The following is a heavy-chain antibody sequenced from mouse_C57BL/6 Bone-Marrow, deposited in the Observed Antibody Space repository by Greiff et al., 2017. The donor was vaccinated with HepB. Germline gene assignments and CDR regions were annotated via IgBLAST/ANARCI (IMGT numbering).Heavy chain of an antibody. CDR2: IDPEDGDT. Sequence: EVQLQQSGAELVRPGASVKLSCTASGFNIKDYYMHWVKQRPEQGLEWIGRIDPEDGDTEYAPKFQGKATMTADTASNTAYLQLSSLTSEDTAVYYCTTLLRNLDYFDYWGQGTTLTVSS. J-gene: IGHJ2*01. CDR1: GFNIKDYY. CDR3: TTLLRNLDYFDY. D-gene: IGHD1-1*01. V-gene: IGHV14-1*01.